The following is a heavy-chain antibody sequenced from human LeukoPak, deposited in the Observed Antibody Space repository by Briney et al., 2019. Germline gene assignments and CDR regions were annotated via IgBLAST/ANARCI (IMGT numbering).Heavy chain of an antibody. CDR3: ARIGGSGTYWDY. Sequence: GGSLRLSCAASGFTFSDYWMSWVRQAPGKGLEWVANIKYHGSDEHYVDSVRGRFTISRDHAKNSLFLQMNSLRAEDTAVYYCARIGGSGTYWDYWGQGTLVTVSS. D-gene: IGHD3-10*01. CDR1: GFTFSDYW. J-gene: IGHJ4*02. CDR2: IKYHGSDE. V-gene: IGHV3-7*01.